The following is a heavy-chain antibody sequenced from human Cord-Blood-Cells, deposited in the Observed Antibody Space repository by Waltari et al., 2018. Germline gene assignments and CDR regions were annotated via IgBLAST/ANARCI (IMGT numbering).Heavy chain of an antibody. V-gene: IGHV3-48*03. Sequence: EVQLVESGGGLVQPGGPLRPSRAASGFALGRYEMNWVRQAPGKGLEWVSYISSSGSTIYYADSVKGRFTISRDNAKNSLYLQMNSLRAEDTAVYYCARVLYDAFDIWGQGTMVTVSS. CDR1: GFALGRYE. CDR2: ISSSGSTI. J-gene: IGHJ3*02. CDR3: ARVLYDAFDI.